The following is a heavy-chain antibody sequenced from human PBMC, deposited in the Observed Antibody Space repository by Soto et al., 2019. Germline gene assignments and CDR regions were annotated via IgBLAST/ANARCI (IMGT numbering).Heavy chain of an antibody. Sequence: GASVKVSCKASGYTFTSYDINWVRQATGQGLEWMGWMNPNSGNTGYAQKFQGRVTMTRNTSISTAYMELSSLRSEDTAVYYCVQSPRLPMVRGVTPFDYWGQGTLVTVSS. CDR3: VQSPRLPMVRGVTPFDY. CDR1: GYTFTSYD. D-gene: IGHD3-10*01. J-gene: IGHJ4*02. V-gene: IGHV1-8*01. CDR2: MNPNSGNT.